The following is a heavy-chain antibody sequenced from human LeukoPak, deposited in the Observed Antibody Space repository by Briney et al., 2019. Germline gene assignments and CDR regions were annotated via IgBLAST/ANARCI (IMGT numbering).Heavy chain of an antibody. Sequence: SETLSLTCAVYGGSFSGYYWSWIRQPPGKGLEWIGEINHSGSTNYNPSLKSRVTISVDTSKNQFSLKLSSVTAADTAVYYCARGRDRGAARPGNYFDYWGQGTLVTVSS. CDR3: ARGRDRGAARPGNYFDY. J-gene: IGHJ4*02. CDR1: GGSFSGYY. V-gene: IGHV4-34*01. D-gene: IGHD6-6*01. CDR2: INHSGST.